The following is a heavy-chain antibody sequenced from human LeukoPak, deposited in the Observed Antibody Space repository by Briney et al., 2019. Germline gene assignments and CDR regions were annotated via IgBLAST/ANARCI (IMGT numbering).Heavy chain of an antibody. CDR2: ISGSGGST. D-gene: IGHD6-6*01. V-gene: IGHV3-23*01. Sequence: GGSLRLSCAASGFTFSSYAMSWVRQAPGKGLEGVSAISGSGGSTYYADFVKGRFTFARDNSKNTLYLQMNSLRTEDTAVYYCAKVSISLSDGMDVWGQGTTVTVSS. CDR3: AKVSISLSDGMDV. J-gene: IGHJ6*02. CDR1: GFTFSSYA.